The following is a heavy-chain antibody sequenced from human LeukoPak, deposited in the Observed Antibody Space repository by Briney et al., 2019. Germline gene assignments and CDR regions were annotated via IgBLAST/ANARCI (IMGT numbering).Heavy chain of an antibody. V-gene: IGHV4-38-2*02. J-gene: IGHJ5*02. CDR1: GYSISSGYY. Sequence: PSETLSLTCAVSGYSISSGYYWGWIRQPPGKGLEGIGSIYHSGSTYYNPSLKSRVTISVDTSKNQFSLKLSSVTAADTAVYYCARDRYGSSYRFDPWGQGTLVTVSS. D-gene: IGHD6-13*01. CDR2: IYHSGST. CDR3: ARDRYGSSYRFDP.